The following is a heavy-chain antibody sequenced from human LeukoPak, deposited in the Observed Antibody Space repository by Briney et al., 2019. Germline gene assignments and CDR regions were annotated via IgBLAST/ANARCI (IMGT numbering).Heavy chain of an antibody. D-gene: IGHD3-22*01. CDR2: INHSGST. CDR1: GGSFSGYY. Sequence: SETLSLTCAVYGGSFSGYYWSWIRQPPGKGLEWIGEINHSGSTNYNPSLKSRVTISVDTSKNQFSLKLSSVTAADTAVYYCARVIQVWRTYYYDSSGYYYFDYWGQGTLVTVSS. CDR3: ARVIQVWRTYYYDSSGYYYFDY. V-gene: IGHV4-34*01. J-gene: IGHJ4*02.